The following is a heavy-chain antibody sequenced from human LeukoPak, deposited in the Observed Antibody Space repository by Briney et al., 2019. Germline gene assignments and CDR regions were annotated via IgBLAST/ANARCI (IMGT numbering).Heavy chain of an antibody. CDR2: ISGSGGST. CDR1: RFTFSSYA. D-gene: IGHD6-13*01. V-gene: IGHV3-23*01. CDR3: AKAHLQQPPDEFIMDV. J-gene: IGHJ6*02. Sequence: PGASLRLSCAASRFTFSSYAMSWVRQAPGKGLEWVSAISGSGGSTYYAGSVKGRFTISRDNSKNTLYLQMNSLRAEDTAVYYCAKAHLQQPPDEFIMDVWGQGTTVTVSS.